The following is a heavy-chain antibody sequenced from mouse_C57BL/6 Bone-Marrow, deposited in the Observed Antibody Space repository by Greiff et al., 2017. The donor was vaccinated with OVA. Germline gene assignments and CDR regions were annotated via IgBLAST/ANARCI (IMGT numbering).Heavy chain of an antibody. D-gene: IGHD1-1*01. CDR3: ARDYYGSSYPYWYFDV. J-gene: IGHJ1*03. CDR2: IDPSDSET. CDR1: GYTFTSYW. V-gene: IGHV1-52*01. Sequence: VKLQQPGAELVRPGSSVKLSCKASGYTFTSYWMHWVKQRPIQGLEWIGNIDPSDSETHYNQKFKDKATLTVDKSSSTAYMQLSSLTSEDSAVYYCARDYYGSSYPYWYFDVWGTGTTVTVSS.